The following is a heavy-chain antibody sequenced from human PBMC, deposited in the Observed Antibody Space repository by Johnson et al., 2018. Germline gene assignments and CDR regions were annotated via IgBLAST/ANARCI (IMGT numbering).Heavy chain of an antibody. Sequence: QVQLVQSGGGVVQPGRSLRLTCAASGFTFSSYGVHWVRQTPGKGLEWVAGRFTISRDNAKNTLFLQMNSLRAEDTAVYYCARDFAFGVVISYEVFDIWGQGTMVTVSS. D-gene: IGHD3-3*01. CDR1: GFTFSSYG. V-gene: IGHV3-33*08. CDR3: ARDFAFGVVISYEVFDI. J-gene: IGHJ3*02.